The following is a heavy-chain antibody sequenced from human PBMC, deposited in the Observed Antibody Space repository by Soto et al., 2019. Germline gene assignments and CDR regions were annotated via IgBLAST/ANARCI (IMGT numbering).Heavy chain of an antibody. Sequence: GGSLRLPCAAYGFPFTNYAMHWFRQAPGKGLEWVAVIWHDGSNEHYAGSVKGRFRIARDNSNNTLYLQMNSLRGEYTALYYCARDGGSMVTTVLDYWVLGTLFT. CDR1: GFPFTNYA. D-gene: IGHD4-17*01. V-gene: IGHV3-33*01. CDR2: IWHDGSNE. J-gene: IGHJ4*02. CDR3: ARDGGSMVTTVLDY.